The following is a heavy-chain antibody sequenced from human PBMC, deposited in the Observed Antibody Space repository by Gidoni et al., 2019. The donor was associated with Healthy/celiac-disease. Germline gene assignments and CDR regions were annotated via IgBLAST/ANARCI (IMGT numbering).Heavy chain of an antibody. D-gene: IGHD5-12*01. CDR1: GYCFTSYW. CDR2: SYPGDPDT. Sequence: VQLVQSGAEVTKPAESLKISCEVSGYCFTSYWIGVVRQMPGKGLEWMGISYPGDPDTGYSPSVQGKVTIAADKSISTANLQWSSMKASDTAMYYGARRLRDGYDAFDIWGQGTMVTVSS. CDR3: ARRLRDGYDAFDI. J-gene: IGHJ3*02. V-gene: IGHV5-51*01.